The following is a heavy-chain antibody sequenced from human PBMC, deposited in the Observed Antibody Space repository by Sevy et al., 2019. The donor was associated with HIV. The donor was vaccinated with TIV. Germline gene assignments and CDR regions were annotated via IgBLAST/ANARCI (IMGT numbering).Heavy chain of an antibody. Sequence: GGSLRLSCAASGFAFTNYYAMHWVRQAPGKGLEWVALISFDESDKYYADSGKGRFTISRDNFKNTLYLQMNSLTTEDTAVYYCARPRANYVDNYFFYAMDVWGQGTTVTVSS. CDR3: ARPRANYVDNYFFYAMDV. CDR1: GFAFTNYYA. J-gene: IGHJ6*02. V-gene: IGHV3-30-3*01. CDR2: ISFDESDK. D-gene: IGHD4-17*01.